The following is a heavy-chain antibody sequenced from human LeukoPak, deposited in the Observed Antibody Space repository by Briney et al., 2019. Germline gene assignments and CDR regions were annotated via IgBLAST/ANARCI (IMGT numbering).Heavy chain of an antibody. D-gene: IGHD6-19*01. CDR1: GDSIRNYY. V-gene: IGHV4-59*08. CDR2: FSYIGST. J-gene: IGHJ4*02. Sequence: SETLSLTCTLSGDSIRNYYWNWIRQPPGKGLEWLGYFSYIGSTNYNPPLDSPITKLLDTSQNQFSLTLRSVPAADTAVDYCAISYTSDWSYYFHYWGQGALVTVSS. CDR3: AISYTSDWSYYFHY.